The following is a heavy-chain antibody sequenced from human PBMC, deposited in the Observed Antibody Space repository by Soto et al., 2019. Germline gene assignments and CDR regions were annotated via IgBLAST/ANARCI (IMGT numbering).Heavy chain of an antibody. CDR3: ARVMGGGSRNFWLFDL. D-gene: IGHD3-3*01. Sequence: QVQLQESGPGLVKPSQTLSLTSSVSGGSVSSGAFYWGWIRQSPGKGLECLGYIYSFGNTFYNPSLRSRVTKSLDTSKSQFSLRLTSGIAADTAIYYCARVMGGGSRNFWLFDLGGQGTLVIVSS. J-gene: IGHJ5*02. V-gene: IGHV4-31*03. CDR1: GGSVSSGAFY. CDR2: IYSFGNT.